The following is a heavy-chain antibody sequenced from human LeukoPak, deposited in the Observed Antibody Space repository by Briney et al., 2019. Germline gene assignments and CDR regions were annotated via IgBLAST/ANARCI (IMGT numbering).Heavy chain of an antibody. CDR3: ATDPPRDYVSGYAFDI. D-gene: IGHD4-17*01. V-gene: IGHV1-24*01. J-gene: IGHJ3*02. CDR2: FDPEDGET. Sequence: ASVKVSCKVSGYILTELSMHWVRQAPGKGLEWMGGFDPEDGETIYAQKFQGRVTMTEDTSTDTAYMELSSLRSEDTAVYYCATDPPRDYVSGYAFDIWGQGTMVTVSS. CDR1: GYILTELS.